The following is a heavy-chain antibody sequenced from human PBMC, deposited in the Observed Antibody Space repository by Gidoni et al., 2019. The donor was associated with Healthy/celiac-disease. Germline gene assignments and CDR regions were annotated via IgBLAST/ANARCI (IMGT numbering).Heavy chain of an antibody. CDR1: GYSFTSYW. D-gene: IGHD6-6*01. V-gene: IGHV5-51*03. CDR3: ARLSIAARGKNYYGMDV. J-gene: IGHJ6*02. Sequence: EVQLVQSGAEVKKPGESLKISCKGSGYSFTSYWIGWVRQMPGKGLEWMGIIYPGDTDTRHSPSFQGQVTISADKSISTAYLQWSSLKASDTAMYYCARLSIAARGKNYYGMDVWGQGTTVTVSS. CDR2: IYPGDTDT.